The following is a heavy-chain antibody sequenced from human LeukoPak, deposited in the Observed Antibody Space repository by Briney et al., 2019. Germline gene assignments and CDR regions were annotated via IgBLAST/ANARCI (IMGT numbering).Heavy chain of an antibody. V-gene: IGHV3-23*01. J-gene: IGHJ4*02. Sequence: GGSLRLSCAASGFTFSSYAMSWVRQAPGKGLEWVSAISGSGGSTYYADSVEGRFTISRDNSKNTLYLQMNSLRAEDTAVYYCAISPAYYYDSSGYPPGGWGQGTLVTVSS. D-gene: IGHD3-22*01. CDR2: ISGSGGST. CDR1: GFTFSSYA. CDR3: AISPAYYYDSSGYPPGG.